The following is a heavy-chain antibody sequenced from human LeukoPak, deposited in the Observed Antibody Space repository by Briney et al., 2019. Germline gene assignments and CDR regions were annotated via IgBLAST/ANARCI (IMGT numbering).Heavy chain of an antibody. CDR2: IYYSGST. CDR3: ARGSLGDPFTDDAFDI. Sequence: SETLSLTCTVSGGSISSYYWSWIRQPPGKGLEWIGYIYYSGSTNYNPSLKSRVTISIDTSKNQFSLKLSSVTAADTAVYYCARGSLGDPFTDDAFDIWGQGTMVTVSS. D-gene: IGHD3-16*01. V-gene: IGHV4-59*01. J-gene: IGHJ3*02. CDR1: GGSISSYY.